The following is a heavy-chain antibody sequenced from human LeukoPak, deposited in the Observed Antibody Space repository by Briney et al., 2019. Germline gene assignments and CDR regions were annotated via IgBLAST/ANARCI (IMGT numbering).Heavy chain of an antibody. V-gene: IGHV3-30-3*01. CDR1: GFTFSSYA. CDR2: ISYDGSNK. CDR3: ARSRDGYNLDY. J-gene: IGHJ4*02. D-gene: IGHD5-24*01. Sequence: PGRALRLSCAASGFTFSSYAMHWVRQAPGKGLEGVAVISYDGSNKYYADSVKGRFTISRDNSKNPLYLQMNSLRAEDTAVYYCARSRDGYNLDYWGQGTLVTVSS.